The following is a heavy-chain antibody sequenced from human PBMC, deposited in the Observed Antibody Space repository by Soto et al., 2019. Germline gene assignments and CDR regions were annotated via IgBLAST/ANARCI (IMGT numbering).Heavy chain of an antibody. CDR2: ITDDGRDT. V-gene: IGHV3-23*01. D-gene: IGHD2-2*01. J-gene: IGHJ4*02. CDR3: AKQVSYCSSTSCRVSDY. CDR1: GFTFSRFA. Sequence: PGGSLRLSCTASGFTFSRFAMSWVRQAPGKGLEWVSAITDDGRDTWGADSVKGRFTISRDNSKTTLYLQTNSLRAEDTAIYYCAKQVSYCSSTSCRVSDYWGQGTLVTVSS.